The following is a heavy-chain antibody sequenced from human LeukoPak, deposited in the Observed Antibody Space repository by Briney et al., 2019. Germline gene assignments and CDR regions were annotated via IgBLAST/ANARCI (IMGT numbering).Heavy chain of an antibody. CDR3: ARDGSQYGSGSYEY. Sequence: GGSLRLSCAASGFTFSSYAMHWFGQAPGKGLEYVSAISSNGGSTYYANSVKGRFTISRDNSKNTLYLQMGSLRAEDMAVYYCARDGSQYGSGSYEYWGQGTLVTVSS. J-gene: IGHJ4*02. V-gene: IGHV3-64*01. CDR1: GFTFSSYA. D-gene: IGHD3-10*01. CDR2: ISSNGGST.